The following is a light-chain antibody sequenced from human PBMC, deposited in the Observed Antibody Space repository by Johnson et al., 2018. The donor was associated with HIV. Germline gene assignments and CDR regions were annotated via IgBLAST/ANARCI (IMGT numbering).Light chain of an antibody. CDR3: GTWDSSLSARYV. Sequence: QSVLTQPPSVSAAPGQKVTIACSGSSSNIGNNYVSWYQQLPGTAPKLLIYANNRRPSGIPDRFSGSKSGTSATLGITGLQTGDEADYYCGTWDSSLSARYVVGTGTKVTVL. CDR2: ANN. J-gene: IGLJ1*01. CDR1: SSNIGNNY. V-gene: IGLV1-51*02.